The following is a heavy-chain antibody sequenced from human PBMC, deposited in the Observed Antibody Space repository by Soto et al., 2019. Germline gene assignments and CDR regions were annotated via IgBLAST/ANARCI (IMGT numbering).Heavy chain of an antibody. Sequence: HLQVQESGSGLVKPSRTLSLTCALSGASINTGGYSLSWIRQSPGRVLEWMGYIYTTGGTYYNPSVQSRVTISVDGSKNQVSLQLSALTAADTAIYYCTRGDYYGSRSGHNYFDPWGQGTLVTVSS. J-gene: IGHJ5*02. CDR2: IYTTGGT. D-gene: IGHD3-10*01. CDR3: TRGDYYGSRSGHNYFDP. CDR1: GASINTGGYS. V-gene: IGHV4-30-2*06.